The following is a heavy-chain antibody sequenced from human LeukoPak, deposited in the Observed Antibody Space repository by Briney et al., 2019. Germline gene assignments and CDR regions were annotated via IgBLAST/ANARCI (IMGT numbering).Heavy chain of an antibody. D-gene: IGHD2-15*01. J-gene: IGHJ4*02. CDR1: GLLFWRWA. Sequence: GGPLSLSCAACGLLFWRWAVLWLREATGGGVEGGLSSNGSSRSTYYADSVKGRFTIFRDNSKNTLYLQMNSLRAEDTAVYYCAKDWEGGGGSCYDYWGQGTLVTVSS. V-gene: IGHV3-23*01. CDR2: SNGSSRST. CDR3: AKDWEGGGGSCYDY.